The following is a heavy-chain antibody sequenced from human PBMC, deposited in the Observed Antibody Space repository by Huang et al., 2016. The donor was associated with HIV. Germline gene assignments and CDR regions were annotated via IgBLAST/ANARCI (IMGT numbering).Heavy chain of an antibody. CDR1: GGSFNNFG. V-gene: IGHV1-69*13. CDR2: IIPGFGTR. D-gene: IGHD3-16*01. CDR3: AKRGGAWGSPYAFDL. J-gene: IGHJ3*01. Sequence: QVQLVQSGAEVRKPGSSVKVSCRASGGSFNNFGINWVRRAPGQGLVWMGGIIPGFGTRNDAQRFKDRVTITADETTGVVHLEVTSLRSDDTAVYFCAKRGGAWGSPYAFDLWGPGTMVTVSS.